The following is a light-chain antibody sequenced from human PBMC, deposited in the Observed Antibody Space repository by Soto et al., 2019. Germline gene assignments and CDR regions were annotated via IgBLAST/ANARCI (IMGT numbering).Light chain of an antibody. CDR1: QSVSSN. J-gene: IGKJ1*01. CDR2: GAS. CDR3: HQYNNWPPT. V-gene: IGKV3D-15*01. Sequence: EIVMTQSPATLSVSPGERASLSCRASQSVSSNLAWYQQKPGQAPRLLIYGASSRATGIPDRFSGSGSGTEFTLTISSLQSEDFAVYYCHQYNNWPPTFGQGTKVDIK.